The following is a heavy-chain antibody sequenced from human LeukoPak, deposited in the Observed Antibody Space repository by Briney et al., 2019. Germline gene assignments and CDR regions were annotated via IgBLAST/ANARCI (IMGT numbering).Heavy chain of an antibody. V-gene: IGHV3-30-3*01. CDR1: GITFSSYA. CDR3: ARDRAPYGSGSYYKSLGY. J-gene: IGHJ4*02. CDR2: ISNDGSNK. Sequence: PGGSLRLSCAASGITFSSYAMHWVRQAPGKGLEWVAVISNDGSNKYYADSVKGRFTISRDNSKNTLYLQMNSLRAEDTAVYYCARDRAPYGSGSYYKSLGYWGQGTLVTVSS. D-gene: IGHD3-10*01.